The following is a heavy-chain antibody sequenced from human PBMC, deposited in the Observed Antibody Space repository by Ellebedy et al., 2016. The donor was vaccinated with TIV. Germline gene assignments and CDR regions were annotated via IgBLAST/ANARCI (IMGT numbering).Heavy chain of an antibody. CDR1: GFTFSSYS. D-gene: IGHD5-18*01. J-gene: IGHJ4*02. CDR3: ARVSYSYGYPDLDY. CDR2: ISSSSSTI. Sequence: GESLKISCAASGFTFSSYSMNWVRQAPGKGLEWVSYISSSSSTIYYADSVKGRFTISRDNAKNSLYLQMNSLRAEDTAVYYCARVSYSYGYPDLDYWGQGTLVTVSS. V-gene: IGHV3-48*01.